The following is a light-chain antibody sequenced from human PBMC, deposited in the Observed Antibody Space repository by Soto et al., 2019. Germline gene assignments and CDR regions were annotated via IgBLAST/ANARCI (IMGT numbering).Light chain of an antibody. CDR1: SSNIGGYT. V-gene: IGLV1-44*01. J-gene: IGLJ3*02. CDR3: AAWDDSLNGWV. CDR2: SHN. Sequence: QSVLTQPPSASGTPGQRVTISCSGSSSNIGGYTVNWYQQLPGTAPKLLIYSHNQRPSGVPDRFSGSKSGTSASLAISGLQSEDEADYDCAAWDDSLNGWVFGGGTKLTVL.